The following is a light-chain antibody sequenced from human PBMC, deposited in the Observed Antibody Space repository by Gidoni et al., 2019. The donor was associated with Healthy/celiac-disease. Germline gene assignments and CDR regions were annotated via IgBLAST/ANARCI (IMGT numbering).Light chain of an antibody. CDR1: QSVSSN. J-gene: IGKJ1*01. V-gene: IGKV3-15*01. Sequence: EIVMTQSPATLSVSPGERATLSCRASQSVSSNLSWHQQKHGQAPRLLIYGASTRATGIPARFSGSGSGTEFTLTISSLQSEDFSFYYCQQYNNWPQTFGQGTKVEIK. CDR2: GAS. CDR3: QQYNNWPQT.